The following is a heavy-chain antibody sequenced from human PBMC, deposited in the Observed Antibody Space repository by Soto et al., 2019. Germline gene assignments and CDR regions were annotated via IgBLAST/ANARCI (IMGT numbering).Heavy chain of an antibody. V-gene: IGHV3-33*01. J-gene: IGHJ4*02. Sequence: QVQLVESGGGVVQPGRSLRLSCAASGFTFSSYGMHWVRQAPGKGLEWVAVIWYDGSNKYYADSVKGRFTISRDNSKNPLYLKRNSLGAGDTAVYYCARVRPAAGAFAYWGQGPLVTVSS. D-gene: IGHD6-13*01. CDR3: ARVRPAAGAFAY. CDR2: IWYDGSNK. CDR1: GFTFSSYG.